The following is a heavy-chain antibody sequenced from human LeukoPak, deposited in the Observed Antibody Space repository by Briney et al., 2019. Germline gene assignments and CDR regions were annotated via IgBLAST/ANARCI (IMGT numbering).Heavy chain of an antibody. J-gene: IGHJ6*04. CDR3: ARNFPGRTEDV. CDR1: GDSMSSYF. V-gene: IGHV4-59*01. D-gene: IGHD1-14*01. CDR2: IYQTTT. Sequence: PSETLSLTCTVSGDSMSSYFWTWVRQFPGEGLEWVGYIYQTTTTYNPSLKGRATISADMSQNQLSLKVTSVTAADTAVYYCARNFPGRTEDVWGKGTTVIVSS.